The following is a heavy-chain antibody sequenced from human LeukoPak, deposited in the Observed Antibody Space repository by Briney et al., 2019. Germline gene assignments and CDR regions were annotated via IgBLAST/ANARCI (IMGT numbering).Heavy chain of an antibody. J-gene: IGHJ3*02. V-gene: IGHV1-18*01. CDR1: GYTFINYG. Sequence: ASVRVSCKASGYTFINYGITWVRQAPGQGLEWMGWISPYNGITKYLQKLQGRVTMTTDTSTSTAYMEVRSLRSDVTAVYYCARLSWLRHAFDIWGQGTMVTVSS. D-gene: IGHD5-12*01. CDR2: ISPYNGIT. CDR3: ARLSWLRHAFDI.